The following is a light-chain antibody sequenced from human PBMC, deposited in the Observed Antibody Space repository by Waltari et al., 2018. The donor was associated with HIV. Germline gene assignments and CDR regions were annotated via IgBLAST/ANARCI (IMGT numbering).Light chain of an antibody. J-gene: IGKJ1*01. CDR3: QQYYSTPWT. CDR1: QSLLSRSTNKDY. CDR2: WAS. V-gene: IGKV4-1*01. Sequence: DIVMTQSPDSLAVSLGERATINCKSTQSLLSRSTNKDYLAWYQQKPGQSPKLLIYWASIRESGVPDRFSGSGSGTDFTLTISNLQAEDVAVYYCQQYYSTPWTFGQGTKVEI.